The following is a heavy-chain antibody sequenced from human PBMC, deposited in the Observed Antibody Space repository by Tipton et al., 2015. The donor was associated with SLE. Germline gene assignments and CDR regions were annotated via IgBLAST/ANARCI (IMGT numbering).Heavy chain of an antibody. V-gene: IGHV3-74*01. D-gene: IGHD2-15*01. Sequence: SLRLSCAASGFTFSNYWMHWVRQVPGKGLVWVSRINGDGGRTRYADSVKGRFTISRDNAKNTLYLQMNSLRAEDTAVYYCARGCLGDCSRVDSWYFDLWGRGTLVTVSS. CDR1: GFTFSNYW. J-gene: IGHJ2*01. CDR2: INGDGGRT. CDR3: ARGCLGDCSRVDSWYFDL.